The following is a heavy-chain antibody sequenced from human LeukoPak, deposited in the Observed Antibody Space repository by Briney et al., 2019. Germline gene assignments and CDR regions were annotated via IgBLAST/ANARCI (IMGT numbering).Heavy chain of an antibody. CDR2: IYYSGST. CDR3: AGGLGYCSSTSCYSFDY. CDR1: GGSISNYY. Sequence: SETLSLTCTVSGGSISNYYWTWIRQPPGKGLEWIGYIYYSGSTNYNPSLKSRVTISVDTSKNQFSLKLSSVTAADTAVYYCAGGLGYCSSTSCYSFDYWGQGTLVTVSS. J-gene: IGHJ4*02. D-gene: IGHD2-2*02. V-gene: IGHV4-59*08.